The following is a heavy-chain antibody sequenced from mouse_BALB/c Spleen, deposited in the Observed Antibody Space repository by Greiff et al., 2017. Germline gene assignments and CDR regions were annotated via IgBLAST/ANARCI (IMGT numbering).Heavy chain of an antibody. V-gene: IGHV1-69*02. Sequence: VQLQQPGAELVKPGASVKLSCKASGYTFTSYWMHWVKQRPGQGLEWIGDIDPSDSYTNYNQKFKGKATLTVDKSSSTAYMQLSSLTSEDSAVYYCARVGPLAYWGQGTLVTVSA. J-gene: IGHJ3*01. CDR1: GYTFTSYW. CDR3: ARVGPLAY. D-gene: IGHD4-1*01. CDR2: IDPSDSYT.